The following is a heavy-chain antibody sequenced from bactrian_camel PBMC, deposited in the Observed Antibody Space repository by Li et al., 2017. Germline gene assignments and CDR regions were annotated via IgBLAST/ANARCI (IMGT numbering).Heavy chain of an antibody. CDR2: LWIGGATT. J-gene: IGHJ4*01. CDR1: RYTYKRNC. CDR3: AADQLYGTCRDVLDFPA. Sequence: DVQLVESGGGSVQPGGSLRLSCAAGRYTYKRNCMGWFRQAPGKDREGLAVLWIGGATTSYADSVKGRFIITRDKAKDLVYLQMNGLQPDDTGMYYCAADQLYGTCRDVLDFPARGQGTQVTVS. D-gene: IGHD6*01. V-gene: IGHV3S40*01.